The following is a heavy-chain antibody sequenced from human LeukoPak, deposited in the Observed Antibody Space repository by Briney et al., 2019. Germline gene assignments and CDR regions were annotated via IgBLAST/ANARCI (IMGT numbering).Heavy chain of an antibody. CDR1: GYTFTGYY. V-gene: IGHV1-2*02. Sequence: ASVKVSCKASGYTFTGYYMHWVRQAPGQGLEWMGWINPNSGGTNYAQKFQGRVTTTRDTSISTAYMELSRLRSDDTAVYYCARDPTLFSVGATPIDYWGQGTLVTVSS. D-gene: IGHD1-26*01. CDR2: INPNSGGT. J-gene: IGHJ4*02. CDR3: ARDPTLFSVGATPIDY.